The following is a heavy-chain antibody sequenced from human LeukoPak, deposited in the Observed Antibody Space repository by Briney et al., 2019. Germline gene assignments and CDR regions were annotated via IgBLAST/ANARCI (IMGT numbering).Heavy chain of an antibody. CDR2: ISADNGNT. J-gene: IGHJ6*03. V-gene: IGHV1-18*01. CDR1: GYTFTSYG. CDR3: ARRYFDWLLHDYMDV. Sequence: ASVKVSCKASGYTFTSYGISWVRQAPGQGLEWMGWISADNGNTNYAQKLQGRVTMTTDTSTSTAYMELRSLRSDDTAVYYCARRYFDWLLHDYMDVWGKGTTVTVSS. D-gene: IGHD3-9*01.